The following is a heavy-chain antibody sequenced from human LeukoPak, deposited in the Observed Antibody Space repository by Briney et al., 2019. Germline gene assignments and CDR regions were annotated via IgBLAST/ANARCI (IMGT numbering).Heavy chain of an antibody. J-gene: IGHJ5*02. V-gene: IGHV3-21*01. CDR2: ISSSSSYI. CDR1: GFTFSSYS. D-gene: IGHD2-2*01. CDR3: ARAAYCSSTSCLS. Sequence: GGSLRLSCAASGFTFSSYSMNWVRQAPGKGLEWVSSISSSSSYIYYADSVKGRFTISRDNAKNSLYLQMNSLRAEDTAVYYCARAAYCSSTSCLSWGQGTLVTVSS.